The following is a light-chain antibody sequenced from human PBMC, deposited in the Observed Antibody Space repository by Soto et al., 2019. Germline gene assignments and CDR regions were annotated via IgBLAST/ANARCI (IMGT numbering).Light chain of an antibody. CDR1: QSVTSNF. J-gene: IGKJ1*01. Sequence: EIVLTQSPGTLSLSPGDRATLSCRASQSVTSNFLAWYQQKPGQAPRLLIYGASSRATGIPDRFSGSGSGTDCTLAISRLEPEDFAVYFCQHYGSSPWTFGQGTKVEIK. CDR2: GAS. V-gene: IGKV3-20*01. CDR3: QHYGSSPWT.